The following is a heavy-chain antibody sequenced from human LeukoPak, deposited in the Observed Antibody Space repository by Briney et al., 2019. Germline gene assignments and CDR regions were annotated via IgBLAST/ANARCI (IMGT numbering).Heavy chain of an antibody. D-gene: IGHD5-12*01. CDR1: GFTFSSYW. J-gene: IGHJ4*02. V-gene: IGHV3-7*03. Sequence: GGSLRLSCAASGFTFSSYWMSWVRQAPGKGLEWVANIKQDGSEEYYVDSVKGRFTISRDNAKNSLYLQMNSLRAEDTAVYYCARVRGYSGYDKIDYWGQGTLVTVSS. CDR2: IKQDGSEE. CDR3: ARVRGYSGYDKIDY.